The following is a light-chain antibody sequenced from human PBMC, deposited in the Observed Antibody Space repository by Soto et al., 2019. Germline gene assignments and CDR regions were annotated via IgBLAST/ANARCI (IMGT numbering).Light chain of an antibody. Sequence: EIVLTQSPGTLSLSPGERATLSCRASQSVSSSYLAWYQQKPGQAPRLLLYGASSRATGIPDRFSGSGSGTAFTLTSSRLEPEDFAVYYCQQYGSSPSWTFGQGTKLEIK. CDR2: GAS. V-gene: IGKV3-20*01. CDR3: QQYGSSPSWT. J-gene: IGKJ2*02. CDR1: QSVSSSY.